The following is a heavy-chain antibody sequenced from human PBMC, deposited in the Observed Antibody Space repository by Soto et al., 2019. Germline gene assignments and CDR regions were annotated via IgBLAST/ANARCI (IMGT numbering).Heavy chain of an antibody. Sequence: PGGSLRLSCAASGFTFSSYAMSWVRQAPGKGLEWVSAISGSGGSTYYADSVKGRFTISRDNSKNTLYLQMNSLRAEDTAVYYCARDSPHYYDSSGHFDYWGQGTLVTVSS. J-gene: IGHJ4*02. CDR1: GFTFSSYA. D-gene: IGHD3-22*01. V-gene: IGHV3-23*01. CDR3: ARDSPHYYDSSGHFDY. CDR2: ISGSGGST.